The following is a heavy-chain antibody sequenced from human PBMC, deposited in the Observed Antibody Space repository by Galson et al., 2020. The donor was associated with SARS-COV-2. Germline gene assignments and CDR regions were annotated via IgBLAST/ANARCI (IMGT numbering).Heavy chain of an antibody. D-gene: IGHD3-3*01. J-gene: IGHJ4*02. V-gene: IGHV4-39*07. CDR3: ARVLLRYLEWLSPSFDY. CDR1: GGSISSSSYS. CDR2: IYYSGST. Sequence: SETLSLTCTVSGGSISSSSYSWGWIRQPPGKGLEWIGSIYYSGSTYYNPSLKSRVTISVDTSKNQFSLKLSSVTAADTAVYYCARVLLRYLEWLSPSFDYWGQGTLVTVSS.